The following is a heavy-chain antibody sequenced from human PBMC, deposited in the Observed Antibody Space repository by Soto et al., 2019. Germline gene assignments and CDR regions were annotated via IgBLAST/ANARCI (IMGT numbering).Heavy chain of an antibody. CDR1: GFTFFTYA. D-gene: IGHD2-15*01. CDR2: ITDTGVST. J-gene: IGHJ4*02. V-gene: IGHV3-23*01. Sequence: GGSLRLSCTASGFTFFTYAMTWVRQAPGKGLEWVSSITDTGVSTYYADSVKGRFTISRDNSKNTLYLQMNSLRTDASAVYYCAKDTPVVMFLFDSWGRGTLVTVSS. CDR3: AKDTPVVMFLFDS.